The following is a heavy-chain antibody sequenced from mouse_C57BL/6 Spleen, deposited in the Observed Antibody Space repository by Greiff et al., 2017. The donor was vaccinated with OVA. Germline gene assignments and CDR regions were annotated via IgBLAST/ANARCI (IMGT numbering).Heavy chain of an antibody. V-gene: IGHV1-52*01. J-gene: IGHJ2*01. CDR1: GYTFTSYW. D-gene: IGHD1-1*01. CDR2: IDPSDSEP. CDR3: ARTGYYYGSGGDYFDY. Sequence: QVQLQQPGAELVRPGSSVKLSCKASGYTFTSYWMHWVKQRPIQGLEWIGNIDPSDSEPHYNQKFKDKATLTVDKSSSTAYMQLSSLTSEDAAFYYCARTGYYYGSGGDYFDYWGQGTTLTVSS.